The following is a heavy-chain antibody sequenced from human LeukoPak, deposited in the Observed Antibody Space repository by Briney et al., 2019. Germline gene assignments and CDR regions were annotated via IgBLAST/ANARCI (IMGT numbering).Heavy chain of an antibody. CDR1: GYTFTGYY. CDR3: AMVDTAMAEWYYMGV. CDR2: INPNSGGT. J-gene: IGHJ6*03. D-gene: IGHD5-18*01. V-gene: IGHV1-2*02. Sequence: GASVKVSCKASGYTFTGYYMHWVRQAPGQGLEWMGWINPNSGGTNYAQKFQGRVTMTRDTSISTAYMELSRLRSDDTAVYYCAMVDTAMAEWYYMGVWGKGTTVTVSS.